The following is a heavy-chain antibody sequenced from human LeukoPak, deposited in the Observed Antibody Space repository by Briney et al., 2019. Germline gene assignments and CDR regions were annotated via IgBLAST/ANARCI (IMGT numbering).Heavy chain of an antibody. CDR2: ISPDGNIE. Sequence: GGFLRLSCAASGFTFTTFGIHWVRQAPGKGLEWVAAISPDGNIEYYTDSVKGRFTISRDNSKNMIYLQMNSLRGEDSAVYYCAKINNDDDYWGQGTLVTVSS. CDR1: GFTFTTFG. J-gene: IGHJ4*02. CDR3: AKINNDDDY. D-gene: IGHD1/OR15-1a*01. V-gene: IGHV3-30*18.